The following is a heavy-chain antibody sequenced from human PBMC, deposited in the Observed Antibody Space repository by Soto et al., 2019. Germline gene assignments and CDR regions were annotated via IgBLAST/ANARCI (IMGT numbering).Heavy chain of an antibody. J-gene: IGHJ6*02. D-gene: IGHD3-3*01. CDR1: GFTFSSYA. CDR3: ARDLEYYDFWRDSRRLYYYGMDL. V-gene: IGHV3-30-3*01. CDR2: ISYDGSNK. Sequence: GGSLRLSCAASGFTFSSYAMHWVRQAPGKGLEWVAVISYDGSNKYYADSVKGRFTISRDNSKNTLYLQMNSLRAEDTAVYYCARDLEYYDFWRDSRRLYYYGMDLWGQGTTVTVSS.